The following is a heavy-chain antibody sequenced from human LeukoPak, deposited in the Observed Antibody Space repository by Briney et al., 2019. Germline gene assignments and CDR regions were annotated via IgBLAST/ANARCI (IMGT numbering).Heavy chain of an antibody. CDR3: AKDAGGTYFYYYYYMDV. D-gene: IGHD1-26*01. CDR1: GFSFSTYA. V-gene: IGHV3-23*01. CDR2: IFAGVATI. J-gene: IGHJ6*03. Sequence: RGSLRLSCAPSGFSFSTYATCWVRPAPEKGREWVSAIFAGVATIYYTHSLKGRFTVSRDNSKNTLYLHMNSLRAEDTAIYYCAKDAGGTYFYYYYYMDVWGKGTTVTVSS.